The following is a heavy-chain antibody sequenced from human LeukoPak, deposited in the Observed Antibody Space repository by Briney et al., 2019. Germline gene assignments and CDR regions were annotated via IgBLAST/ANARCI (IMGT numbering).Heavy chain of an antibody. Sequence: ASVKVSCKASGYTFTSYYMHWVRQAPGQGLEWMGIINPSGGSTSYAQKFQGRVTMTRDTSTSTVYMELSSLRSEDTAVYYCARGLNSYGQYNWFDPWGQGTLVTVSS. CDR3: ARGLNSYGQYNWFDP. CDR2: INPSGGST. D-gene: IGHD5-18*01. V-gene: IGHV1-46*01. CDR1: GYTFTSYY. J-gene: IGHJ5*02.